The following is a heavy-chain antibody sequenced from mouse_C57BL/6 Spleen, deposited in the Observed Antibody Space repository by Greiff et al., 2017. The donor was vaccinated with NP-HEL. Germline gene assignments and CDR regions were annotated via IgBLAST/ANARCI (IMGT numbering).Heavy chain of an antibody. D-gene: IGHD1-1*01. V-gene: IGHV14-4*01. CDR3: TPHITTVVATS. J-gene: IGHJ3*01. CDR2: IDPENGDT. Sequence: VQLQQSGAELVRPGASVKLSCTASGFNIKDDYMHWVKQRPEQGLEWIGWIDPENGDTEYASKFQGKATITADTSSNTAYLQLSSLTSEDTAVYYCTPHITTVVATSWGQGTLVTVSA. CDR1: GFNIKDDY.